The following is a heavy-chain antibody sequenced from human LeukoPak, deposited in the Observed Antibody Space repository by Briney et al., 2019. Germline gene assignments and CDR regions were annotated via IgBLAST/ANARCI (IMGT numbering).Heavy chain of an antibody. CDR3: ARDPDTMTTVTTGAFDI. CDR1: GGSISSGGYY. J-gene: IGHJ3*02. CDR2: IYYSGST. D-gene: IGHD4-17*01. Sequence: PSETLSLTCTVSGGSISSGGYYWSWIRQHPGKGLEWIGYIYYSGSTYYNPSLKSRVTISVDTSKNQFSLKLSSVTAADTAVYYCARDPDTMTTVTTGAFDIWGQGTMVTVSS. V-gene: IGHV4-31*03.